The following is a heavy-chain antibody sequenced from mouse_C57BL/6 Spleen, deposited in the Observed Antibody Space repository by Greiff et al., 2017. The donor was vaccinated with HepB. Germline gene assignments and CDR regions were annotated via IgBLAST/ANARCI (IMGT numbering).Heavy chain of an antibody. CDR2: ILPGSGST. CDR1: GYTFTGYW. J-gene: IGHJ1*03. CDR3: ARRPYYSNYVGYWYFDV. D-gene: IGHD2-5*01. Sequence: VKVVESGAELMKPGASVKLSCKATGYTFTGYWIEWVKQRPGHGLEWIGEILPGSGSTNYNEKFKGKATFTADTSSNTAYMQLSSLTTEDSAIYYCARRPYYSNYVGYWYFDVWGTGTTVTVSS. V-gene: IGHV1-9*01.